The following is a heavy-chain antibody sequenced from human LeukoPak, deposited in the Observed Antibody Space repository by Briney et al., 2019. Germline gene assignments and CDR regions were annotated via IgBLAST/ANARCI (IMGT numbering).Heavy chain of an antibody. D-gene: IGHD1-1*01. CDR3: AKDGTDYYYYGMDV. Sequence: PGRSLRLSCATSGFSFSGYSMDWVRQAPGKGLEWVSAISGSGGSTYYADSVKGRFTISRDNSKNTLYLQMNSLRAEDTAVYYCAKDGTDYYYYGMDVWGKGTTVTVSS. J-gene: IGHJ6*04. V-gene: IGHV3-23*01. CDR1: GFSFSGYS. CDR2: ISGSGGST.